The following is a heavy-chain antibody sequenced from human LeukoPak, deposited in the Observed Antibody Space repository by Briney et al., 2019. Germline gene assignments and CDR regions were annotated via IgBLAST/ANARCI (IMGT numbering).Heavy chain of an antibody. V-gene: IGHV3-48*02. CDR2: ISSSDNTI. CDR3: ARVHRGYSYGRLDY. D-gene: IGHD5-18*01. J-gene: IGHJ4*02. Sequence: GGSLRLSCAASGFAFSDYSMDWVRQAPGKGLEWVSYISSSDNTIHYADSVKGRFTISRDNAKNSLYLEMNSLRDEDTAVYYCARVHRGYSYGRLDYWGQGTLVTVSS. CDR1: GFAFSDYS.